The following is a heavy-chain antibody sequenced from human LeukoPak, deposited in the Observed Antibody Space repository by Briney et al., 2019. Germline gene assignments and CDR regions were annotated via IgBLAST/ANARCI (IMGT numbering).Heavy chain of an antibody. D-gene: IGHD1-20*01. Sequence: GGSLRLSCAASGFTVSSNYMNWVRQAPGKGLEWVSGISDSGDSTDYADSVKGRFTISRDNPKNRLFLQMNSLGAEDTAVYYCARRIIGTSPDYWGQGTLVTVSP. J-gene: IGHJ4*02. CDR2: ISDSGDST. CDR1: GFTVSSNY. CDR3: ARRIIGTSPDY. V-gene: IGHV3-53*01.